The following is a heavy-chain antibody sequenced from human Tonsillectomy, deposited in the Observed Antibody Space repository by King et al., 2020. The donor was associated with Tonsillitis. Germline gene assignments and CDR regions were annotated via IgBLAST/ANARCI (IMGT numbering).Heavy chain of an antibody. Sequence: QLQESGPGLVRPSETLSLTCTVSGDSISSSTYHCCWIRQPPGKGLEWIGGIHYSGSTYYNPSLRSRVTMSLDTSKNHFSLKLTSVTAADTAVYYCARVTSLVTKGFDPWGQGTLVTVSS. V-gene: IGHV4-39*02. CDR1: GDSISSSTYH. J-gene: IGHJ5*02. CDR2: IHYSGST. D-gene: IGHD5-18*01. CDR3: ARVTSLVTKGFDP.